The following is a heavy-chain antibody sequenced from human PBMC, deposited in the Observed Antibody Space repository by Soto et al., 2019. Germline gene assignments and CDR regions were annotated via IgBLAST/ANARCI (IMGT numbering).Heavy chain of an antibody. V-gene: IGHV4-31*03. Sequence: QVQLQESGPGIVKPSQTLSLTCTVTGVSISSRGYYWSWIRQRPGKRLEWIGYIYYSGSTYYNPSFMSRVSISVDSSKHQFSLQLSSVTAADTAVYYCARDRSLGMIVGATLGGMDVWGQGTTVTVSS. CDR1: GVSISSRGYY. D-gene: IGHD1-26*01. CDR3: ARDRSLGMIVGATLGGMDV. CDR2: IYYSGST. J-gene: IGHJ6*02.